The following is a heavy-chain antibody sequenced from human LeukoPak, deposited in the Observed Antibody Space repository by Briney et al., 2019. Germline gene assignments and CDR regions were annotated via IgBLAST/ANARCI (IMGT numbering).Heavy chain of an antibody. J-gene: IGHJ5*02. D-gene: IGHD4-17*01. CDR3: ARDRSAVTNNWFDP. CDR1: GYTFTGYY. CDR2: INPNSGGT. V-gene: IGHV1-2*02. Sequence: ASVKVSCKASGYTFTGYYMHWVRQAPGQGLEWMGWINPNSGGTNYAQKLQGRVTMTTDTSTSTAYMELRSLRSDDTAVYYCARDRSAVTNNWFDPWGQGTLVTVSS.